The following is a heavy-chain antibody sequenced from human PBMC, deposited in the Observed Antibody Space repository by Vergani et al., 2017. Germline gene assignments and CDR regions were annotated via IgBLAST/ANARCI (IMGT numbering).Heavy chain of an antibody. CDR2: ISSSSSYI. V-gene: IGHV3-21*01. Sequence: VQLVESGGGLVKPRGSLRLSCAASGFTFSSYSMNWVRQAPGKGLEWVSSISSSSSYIYYADSVKGRFTISRDNAKNSLYLQMNSLRAEDTAVYYCARDRPFLPFDYWGQGTLVTVSS. CDR3: ARDRPFLPFDY. CDR1: GFTFSSYS. D-gene: IGHD3-16*01. J-gene: IGHJ4*02.